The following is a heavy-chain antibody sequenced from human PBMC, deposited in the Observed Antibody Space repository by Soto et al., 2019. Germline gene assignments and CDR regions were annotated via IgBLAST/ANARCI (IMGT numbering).Heavy chain of an antibody. J-gene: IGHJ6*02. CDR2: IFSDNER. V-gene: IGHV2-26*01. CDR1: GFSLTTGKMG. Sequence: SGPTMVNPTETLTLTCTVSGFSLTTGKMGVSWIRQPPGKALEWLAHIFSDNERSYSTSLQGRLTISKDTSGSQVVLSMTNVDPVDTATYYCARMKVDSYQFYYAMDVWGQGTTVTVSS. D-gene: IGHD3-9*01. CDR3: ARMKVDSYQFYYAMDV.